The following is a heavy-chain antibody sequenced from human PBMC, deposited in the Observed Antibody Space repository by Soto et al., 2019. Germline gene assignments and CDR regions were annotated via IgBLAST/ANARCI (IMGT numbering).Heavy chain of an antibody. D-gene: IGHD3-22*01. CDR1: GGSISSSSYY. V-gene: IGHV4-39*01. CDR3: ARHYNHPLGDSSGYGGMDV. Sequence: SETLSLTCTVSGGSISSSSYYWGWIRQPPGKGLEWIGSIYYSGSTYYNPSLKSRVTISVDTSKNQFSLKLSSVTAADTAMYYCARHYNHPLGDSSGYGGMDVWGQGTTVTVSS. J-gene: IGHJ6*02. CDR2: IYYSGST.